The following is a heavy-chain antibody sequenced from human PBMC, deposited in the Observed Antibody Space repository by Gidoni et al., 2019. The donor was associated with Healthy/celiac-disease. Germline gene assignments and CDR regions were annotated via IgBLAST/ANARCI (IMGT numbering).Heavy chain of an antibody. D-gene: IGHD3-3*01. V-gene: IGHV3-23*01. CDR3: AKFDFGVVTLDY. CDR1: GFAFSSYA. Sequence: EVQLLESGGGLVQPGGSLRLSCAASGFAFSSYAMSWVRQAPGKGLEWVSAISGSGGSTYYAYSVKGRFTISRDNSKNTLYLQMNSLRAEDTAVYYCAKFDFGVVTLDYWGQGTLVTVSS. J-gene: IGHJ4*02. CDR2: ISGSGGST.